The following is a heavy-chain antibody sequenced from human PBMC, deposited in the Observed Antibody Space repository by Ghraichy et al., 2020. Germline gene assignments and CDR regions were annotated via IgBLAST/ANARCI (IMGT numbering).Heavy chain of an antibody. CDR2: ISGSGGST. CDR3: AKDLLVGATYGWDY. J-gene: IGHJ4*02. Sequence: LSLTCAASGFTFSSYAMSWVRQAPGKGLEWVSAISGSGGSTYYADSVKGRFTISRDNSKNTLYLQMNSLRAEDTAVYYCAKDLLVGATYGWDYWGQGTLVTVSS. V-gene: IGHV3-23*01. CDR1: GFTFSSYA. D-gene: IGHD1-26*01.